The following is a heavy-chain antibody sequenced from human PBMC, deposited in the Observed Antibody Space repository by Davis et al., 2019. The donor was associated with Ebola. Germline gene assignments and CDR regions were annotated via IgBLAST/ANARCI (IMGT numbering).Heavy chain of an antibody. V-gene: IGHV3-33*01. CDR3: VRGRWVGESPEGVDY. J-gene: IGHJ4*02. D-gene: IGHD3-10*01. Sequence: GESLKISCVASGFTFRSYGMHWVRQAPGKGLEWLTVVWFDGSLEYYADSVQGRLSIFRDNSKDTVYLQMNSLRVEDTAMYYCVRGRWVGESPEGVDYWGQGTLVTVSS. CDR1: GFTFRSYG. CDR2: VWFDGSLE.